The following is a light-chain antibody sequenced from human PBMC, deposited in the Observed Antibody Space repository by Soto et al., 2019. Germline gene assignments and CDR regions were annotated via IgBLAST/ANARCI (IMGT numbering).Light chain of an antibody. J-gene: IGKJ4*01. CDR3: QQFSSYPLT. Sequence: EIVLTQSPATLSLSPGERGTLSCRASESVTNYLAWYQQKPGQAPRLLIYGASSRASGIPDRFSGSGSGTDFTLTISRLEPEDFAVYYCQQFSSYPLTFGGGTKVDI. CDR1: ESVTNY. V-gene: IGKV3-20*01. CDR2: GAS.